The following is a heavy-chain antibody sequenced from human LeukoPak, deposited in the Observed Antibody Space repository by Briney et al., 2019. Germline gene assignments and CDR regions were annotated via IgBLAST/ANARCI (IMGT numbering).Heavy chain of an antibody. V-gene: IGHV3-64D*09. CDR2: ISDSGGST. CDR3: VRGYSFGPYGVDV. D-gene: IGHD2-15*01. Sequence: GGSLRLSCSASGFPFSSYAMHWVRQAPGKGLEYVSAISDSGGSTYYADSVKGRFTISRDNSKNTLYLQMCSLRAEDTAVYFCVRGYSFGPYGVDVWGQGTTVTVSS. CDR1: GFPFSSYA. J-gene: IGHJ6*02.